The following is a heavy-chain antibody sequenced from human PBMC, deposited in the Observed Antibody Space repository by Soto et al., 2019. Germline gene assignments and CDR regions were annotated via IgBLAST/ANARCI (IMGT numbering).Heavy chain of an antibody. Sequence: QVHLLQSGTEVKKPGASVRVSCKASGYTFSSNGISWVRQAPGQGLERMGCISANNGKTYYEQKCQDIGTMTTDTSKSTAYMELRSLRSDDTALYYCARVVYRLGRSVWYRDDFWGQATLVTVSS. CDR2: ISANNGKT. CDR1: GYTFSSNG. V-gene: IGHV1-18*01. D-gene: IGHD6-19*01. CDR3: ARVVYRLGRSVWYRDDF. J-gene: IGHJ4*02.